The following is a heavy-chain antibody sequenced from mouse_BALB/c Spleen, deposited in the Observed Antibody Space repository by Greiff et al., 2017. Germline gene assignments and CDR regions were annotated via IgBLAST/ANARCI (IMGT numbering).Heavy chain of an antibody. V-gene: IGHV6-6*02. J-gene: IGHJ2*01. CDR1: GFTFSNYW. CDR2: IRLKSNNYAT. Sequence: EVHLVESGGGLVQPGGSMKLSCVASGFTFSNYWMNWVRQSPEKGLEWVAEIRLKSNNYATHYAESVKGRFTISRDDSKSSVYLQMNNLRAEDTGIYYCTRDGSSYYFDYWGQGTTLTVSS. D-gene: IGHD1-1*01. CDR3: TRDGSSYYFDY.